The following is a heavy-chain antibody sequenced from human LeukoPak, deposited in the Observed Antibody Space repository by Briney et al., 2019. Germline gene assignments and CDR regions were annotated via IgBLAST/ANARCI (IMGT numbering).Heavy chain of an antibody. Sequence: SETLSLTCAVSGGSISSSNWWSWVRQPPGKGLEWIGEIYHIGSANYNPSLKSRVTMSLDASKNQFSLELNSVTPADTAVYYCARGGNYWPQWWFDPWGRGTLVSVSS. CDR1: GGSISSSNW. CDR2: IYHIGSA. J-gene: IGHJ5*02. CDR3: ARGGNYWPQWWFDP. V-gene: IGHV4-4*02. D-gene: IGHD1-26*01.